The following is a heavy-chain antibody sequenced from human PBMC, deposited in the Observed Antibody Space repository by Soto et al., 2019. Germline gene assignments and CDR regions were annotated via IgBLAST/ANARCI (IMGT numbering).Heavy chain of an antibody. Sequence: EVQLVESGGGLVQPGGSLRLSCAASGFTLSSYAMNWVRQAPGKGLEWVSYISSSSIYYADSVKGRFTISRDNAKNSLSLQMNSLRAEDTAVYYCARDLWGGLPGGDSDYWGQGTLVTVSS. J-gene: IGHJ4*02. CDR2: ISSSSI. CDR3: ARDLWGGLPGGDSDY. V-gene: IGHV3-48*01. D-gene: IGHD3-16*01. CDR1: GFTLSSYA.